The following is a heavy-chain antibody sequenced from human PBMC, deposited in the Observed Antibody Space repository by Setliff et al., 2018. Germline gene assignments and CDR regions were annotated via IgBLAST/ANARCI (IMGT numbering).Heavy chain of an antibody. Sequence: SETLSLTCAVYGGSFSGYYWSWIRQPPGKGLEWIGEINHSGSTNYNPSLKSRVTISVDTSKNQFSLKLSSVTAADTAAYYCARGLGVLLWFGDPYYFDYWGQGTLVTVSS. CDR3: ARGLGVLLWFGDPYYFDY. V-gene: IGHV4-34*01. D-gene: IGHD3-10*01. CDR2: INHSGST. CDR1: GGSFSGYY. J-gene: IGHJ4*02.